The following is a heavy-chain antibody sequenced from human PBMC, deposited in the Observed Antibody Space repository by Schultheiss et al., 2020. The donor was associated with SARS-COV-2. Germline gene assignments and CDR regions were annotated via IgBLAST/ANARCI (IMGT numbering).Heavy chain of an antibody. Sequence: GSLRLSCAASGFTFSNAWMSWVRQAPGKGLEWIGYIYYSGSTNYNPSLKSRVTISVDTSKNQFSLKLSSVTAADTAVYYCARELLTGTSAWGYWGQGTLVTVSS. J-gene: IGHJ4*02. V-gene: IGHV4-59*01. CDR3: ARELLTGTSAWGY. CDR2: IYYSGST. D-gene: IGHD1-7*01. CDR1: GFTFSNAW.